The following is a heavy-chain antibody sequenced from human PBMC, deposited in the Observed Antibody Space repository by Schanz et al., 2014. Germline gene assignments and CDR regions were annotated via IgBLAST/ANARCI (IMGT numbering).Heavy chain of an antibody. CDR1: GFTFSTYA. D-gene: IGHD3-10*01. J-gene: IGHJ4*02. CDR2: ITTGGNT. CDR3: AKDQGSYGSGSYSYFDY. Sequence: VQLLQSGGALVQPGGSLRLSCSASGFTFSTYAMSWARQTPGKGLEWVSSITTGGNTYYRDSVKGRFIIPRDNSKNTLYLQMNSLRAEDTAVYYCAKDQGSYGSGSYSYFDYWGQGTLANVSS. V-gene: IGHV3-23*01.